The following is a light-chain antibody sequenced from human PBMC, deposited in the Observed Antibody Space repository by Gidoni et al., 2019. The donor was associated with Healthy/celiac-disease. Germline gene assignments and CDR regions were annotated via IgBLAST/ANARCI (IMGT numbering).Light chain of an antibody. CDR1: QSVSSY. J-gene: IGKJ5*01. Sequence: EIVLTQSPATLSLSPGERATLSCRASQSVSSYLAWYQQKTGQAPRLLIYDASNRATGIPARFSGSGSGTDFTLTISSLEPEEFAVYYCHQRSNWPPETFGQGTRLEIK. V-gene: IGKV3-11*01. CDR2: DAS. CDR3: HQRSNWPPET.